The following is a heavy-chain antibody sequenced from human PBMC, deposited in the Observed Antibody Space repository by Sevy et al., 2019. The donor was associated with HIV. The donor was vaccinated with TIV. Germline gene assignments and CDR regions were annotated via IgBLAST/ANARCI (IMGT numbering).Heavy chain of an antibody. J-gene: IGHJ5*02. CDR3: AKGSVQDWFDP. CDR1: GFTFSSYA. D-gene: IGHD1-1*01. Sequence: GGSLRLSCAASGFTFSSYAMSWVRQAPGKGLEWFSAISGSGGSTYYADSVKGRFTISRDNSKNTLYRQMNSLRAEDTAVYYCAKGSVQDWFDPWGQGTLVTVSS. V-gene: IGHV3-23*01. CDR2: ISGSGGST.